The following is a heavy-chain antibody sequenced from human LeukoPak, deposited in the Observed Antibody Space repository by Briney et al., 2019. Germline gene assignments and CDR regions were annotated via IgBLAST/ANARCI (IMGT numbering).Heavy chain of an antibody. CDR2: ISSSGST. J-gene: IGHJ4*02. CDR3: ARDTYDYDSSGYYLFDY. Sequence: SETLSLTCTVSGGSISSSSYYWGWIRQPPGKGLEWVSYISSSGSTIYYADSVKGRVTMSVDTSKNQFSLKLSSVTAADTAVYYCARDTYDYDSSGYYLFDYWGQGTLVTVSS. CDR1: GGSISSSSYY. V-gene: IGHV4-61*05. D-gene: IGHD3-22*01.